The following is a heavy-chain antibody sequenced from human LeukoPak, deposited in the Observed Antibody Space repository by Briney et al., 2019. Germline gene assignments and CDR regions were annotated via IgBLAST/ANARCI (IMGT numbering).Heavy chain of an antibody. CDR3: ARGLPYSSSYQH. CDR1: GYTFTSYD. CDR2: MNPNSGNT. J-gene: IGHJ1*01. Sequence: ASVKVSCKASGYTFTSYDINWVRQATGQGLEWMGWMNPNSGNTGYAQKFQGRVTITRNTSISTAYMELSSLRSEDTAVYYCARGLPYSSSYQHWGQGTLVTVSS. D-gene: IGHD6-6*01. V-gene: IGHV1-8*03.